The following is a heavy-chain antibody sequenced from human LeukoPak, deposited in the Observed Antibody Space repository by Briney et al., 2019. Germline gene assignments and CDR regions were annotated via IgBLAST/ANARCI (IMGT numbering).Heavy chain of an antibody. CDR1: GFTFSSYA. Sequence: PGGSLRLSCAASGFTFSSYAMSWVRQAPGKGLEWVSAISGSGTNTYYADSVKGRFTISRDNSKNTLYLQMNSLRAEDTAVYYCAKAYSSSPANWFDPWGQGTLVTVSS. CDR2: ISGSGTNT. V-gene: IGHV3-23*01. J-gene: IGHJ5*02. CDR3: AKAYSSSPANWFDP. D-gene: IGHD6-13*01.